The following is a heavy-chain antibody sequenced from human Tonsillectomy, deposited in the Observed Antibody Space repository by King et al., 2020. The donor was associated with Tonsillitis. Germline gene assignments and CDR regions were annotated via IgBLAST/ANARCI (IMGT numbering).Heavy chain of an antibody. J-gene: IGHJ4*02. D-gene: IGHD3-22*01. CDR2: INPSGGST. V-gene: IGHV1-46*01. Sequence: VQLVESGAEVKKPGASVKVSCKASGYTFTSYYMHWVRQAPGQGLEWMGIINPSGGSTSYAQKFQGRVTMTRDTSTSTVYMELSSLRSEDTAVYYCARDWLNYYDSSGYYYGSMVDYWGQGTLVTVSS. CDR1: GYTFTSYY. CDR3: ARDWLNYYDSSGYYYGSMVDY.